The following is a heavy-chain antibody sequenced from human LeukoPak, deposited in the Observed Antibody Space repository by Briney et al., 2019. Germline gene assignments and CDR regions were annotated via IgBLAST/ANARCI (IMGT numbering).Heavy chain of an antibody. CDR1: GGTFSSYA. D-gene: IGHD3-10*01. CDR2: IIPILGIA. Sequence: EASVKVSCKASGGTFSSYAISWVRQAPGQGLEWMGGIIPILGIANYAQKFQGRVTITADKSTSTAYMELSSLRSEDTAVYYCARGRPYYGSGSYPRGAFDYWGQGTLVTVSS. V-gene: IGHV1-69*10. J-gene: IGHJ4*02. CDR3: ARGRPYYGSGSYPRGAFDY.